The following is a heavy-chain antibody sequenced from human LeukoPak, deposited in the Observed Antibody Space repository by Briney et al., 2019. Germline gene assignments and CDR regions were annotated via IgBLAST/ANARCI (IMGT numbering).Heavy chain of an antibody. V-gene: IGHV3-53*01. J-gene: IGHJ6*03. CDR2: IYSGGST. Sequence: AGGSLRLSCAASGFTVSSNYMSWVRQAPGKGLEWVSVIYSGGSTYYADSVKGRFTISRDNSKNTLYLQMNSLRAEDTAVYYCARGSSSWYYYYYYMDVWGRGTTVTISS. D-gene: IGHD6-13*01. CDR1: GFTVSSNY. CDR3: ARGSSSWYYYYYYMDV.